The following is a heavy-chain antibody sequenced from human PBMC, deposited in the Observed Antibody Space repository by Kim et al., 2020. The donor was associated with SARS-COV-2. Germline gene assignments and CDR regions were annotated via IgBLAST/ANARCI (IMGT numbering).Heavy chain of an antibody. J-gene: IGHJ5*01. CDR3: VREGYFDGGSFFFDS. D-gene: IGHD2-15*01. CDR2: VYHSGST. CDR1: GAYITNHY. Sequence: SETLSLTCTVSGAYITNHYWSWIRQPPGTGLEWIGNVYHSGSTSYNPSLKSRVTMSVETSKRHFSLQVTSVTAPDTAIYYCVREGYFDGGSFFFDSWGPGELRAVSS. V-gene: IGHV4-59*11.